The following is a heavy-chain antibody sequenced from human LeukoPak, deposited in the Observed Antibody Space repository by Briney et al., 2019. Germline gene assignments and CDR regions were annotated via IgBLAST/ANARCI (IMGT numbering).Heavy chain of an antibody. CDR3: ARVGYAYGFLDWFDP. J-gene: IGHJ5*02. D-gene: IGHD5-18*01. CDR2: IRYDGSNK. CDR1: GFTFSSYG. Sequence: GGSLRLSCAASGFTFSSYGMHWVRQAPGKGLEGVAFIRYDGSNKYYADSVKGRFTISRDNSKNTLYLQMNSLRAEDTAVYYCARVGYAYGFLDWFDPWGQGTLVSVSS. V-gene: IGHV3-30*02.